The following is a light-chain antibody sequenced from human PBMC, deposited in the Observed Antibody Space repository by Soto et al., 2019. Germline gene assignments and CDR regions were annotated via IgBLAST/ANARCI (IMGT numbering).Light chain of an antibody. V-gene: IGKV3-20*01. CDR2: GAS. CDR3: QHDDNSSPSGT. J-gene: IGKJ3*01. Sequence: GEGALVACRVSKNVSSDYLVRYQQKPGQAPRLLNYGASRRATGIPDRFSGSGSGQDFILNIRILEPEDFAAYYCQHDDNSSPSGTFGPGTKVDI. CDR1: KNVSSDY.